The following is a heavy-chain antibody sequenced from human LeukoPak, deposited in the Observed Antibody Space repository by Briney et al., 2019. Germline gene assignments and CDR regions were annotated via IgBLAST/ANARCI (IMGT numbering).Heavy chain of an antibody. CDR3: AKDRWVVRGVIIGYYFDY. J-gene: IGHJ4*02. CDR2: ISGSGGST. V-gene: IGHV3-23*01. D-gene: IGHD3-10*01. Sequence: QPGGSLRLSCAASGFTFSSYAMHWVRQAPGKGLEWVSAISGSGGSTYYADSVKGRFTISRDNSKNTLYLQMNSLRAEDTAVYYCAKDRWVVRGVIIGYYFDYWGQGTLVTVSS. CDR1: GFTFSSYA.